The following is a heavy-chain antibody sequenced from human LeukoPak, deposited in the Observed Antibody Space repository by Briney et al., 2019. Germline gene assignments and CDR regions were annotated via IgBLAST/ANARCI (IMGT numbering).Heavy chain of an antibody. CDR3: AKPVVREEGAFDI. V-gene: IGHV3-23*01. CDR1: GFTFSSYA. D-gene: IGHD3-10*01. CDR2: ISGSGGST. Sequence: GGSLRLSCAASGFTFSSYAMSWVRQAPGKGLEWVSAISGSGGSTYYADSVKGRFTTSRDNSKNTLYLQMNSLRAEDTAVYYCAKPVVREEGAFDIWGQGTMVTVSS. J-gene: IGHJ3*02.